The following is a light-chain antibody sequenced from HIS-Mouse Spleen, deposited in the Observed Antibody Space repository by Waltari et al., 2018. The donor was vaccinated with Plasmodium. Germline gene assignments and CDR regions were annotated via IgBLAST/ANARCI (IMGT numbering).Light chain of an antibody. V-gene: IGLV2-11*01. J-gene: IGLJ2*01. CDR3: CSYAGSYTLV. CDR2: DVS. Sequence: QSALTQPRSVSGSPGQSVTISCTGTSSDVGGYNYVSWYQQNPGKATKLLIYDVSNRPSGVPDLFSGSKSVNTASLAISGLQAEDEADYYCCSYAGSYTLVFGGGTKLTVL. CDR1: SSDVGGYNY.